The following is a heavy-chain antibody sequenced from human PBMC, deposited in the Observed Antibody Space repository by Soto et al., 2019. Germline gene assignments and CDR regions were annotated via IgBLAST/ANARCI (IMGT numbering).Heavy chain of an antibody. J-gene: IGHJ5*02. V-gene: IGHV2-5*02. CDR2: IYWDDEK. CDR3: AHSRGGGNSAWFDP. Sequence: QITLKESGPTLVNPTQTLTLTCTFSGFSLSTSGVGVGWIRQPPGKALEWLALIYWDDEKRYSPSLKNRLTITKDTSNDQVVLTMTNMDPVDTATYYCAHSRGGGNSAWFDPWGQGTLVTVSS. CDR1: GFSLSTSGVG. D-gene: IGHD2-21*02.